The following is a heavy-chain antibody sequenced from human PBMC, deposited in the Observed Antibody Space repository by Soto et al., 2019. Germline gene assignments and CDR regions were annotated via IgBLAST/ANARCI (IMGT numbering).Heavy chain of an antibody. V-gene: IGHV3-20*04. CDR3: ARDGLVPNSHGMDV. D-gene: IGHD2-8*02. CDR2: INWNGGST. CDR1: GFTFDDYG. Sequence: GGSLRLSCAASGFTFDDYGMSWVRQAPGKGLEWVSGINWNGGSTGYADSVKGRFTISRDNAKNSLYLQMNSLRAEGTALYYCARDGLVPNSHGMDVWGQGTTVTVSS. J-gene: IGHJ6*02.